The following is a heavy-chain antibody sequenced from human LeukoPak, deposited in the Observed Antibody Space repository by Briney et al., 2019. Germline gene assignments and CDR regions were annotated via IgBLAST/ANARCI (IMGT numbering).Heavy chain of an antibody. J-gene: IGHJ4*02. D-gene: IGHD4-17*01. V-gene: IGHV3-11*04. CDR1: GFTFTDYY. Sequence: KPGGSLRLSCAASGFTFTDYYMSWIRQAPGKGLEWVSYITNSGTTIYYADSVKGRFTISRDNAKNSLYLQMNSLRAEDTAVYYCARAGDYGDYPILQFDYWGQGTLVTVSS. CDR2: ITNSGTTI. CDR3: ARAGDYGDYPILQFDY.